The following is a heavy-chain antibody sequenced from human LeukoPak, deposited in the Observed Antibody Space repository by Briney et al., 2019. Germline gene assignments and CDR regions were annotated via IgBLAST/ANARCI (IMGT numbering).Heavy chain of an antibody. Sequence: PGGSLRLSCAASGFTVSGNYMSWVRQAPGKGLVWVSVIFSDGSSYYADSVKGRFTISRDRSKNTLYLQMNSLRAEDTAVYYCARGTSVTPDYWGQGTLVTVSS. V-gene: IGHV3-53*01. J-gene: IGHJ4*02. CDR2: IFSDGSS. CDR3: ARGTSVTPDY. CDR1: GFTVSGNY. D-gene: IGHD4-17*01.